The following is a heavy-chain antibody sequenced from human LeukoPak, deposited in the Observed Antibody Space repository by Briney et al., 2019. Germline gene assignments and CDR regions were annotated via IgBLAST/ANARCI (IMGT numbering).Heavy chain of an antibody. J-gene: IGHJ3*02. CDR3: AKALRWLQYRDAFDI. CDR2: IKQDGSDK. V-gene: IGHV3-7*03. Sequence: GGSLRLSCTASGFTFSSYWMSWVRQAPGKGLEWVANIKQDGSDKYYVDSVKGRFTISRDNAKNSLYLQMNSLRAEDTALYYCAKALRWLQYRDAFDIWGQGTMVTVSS. D-gene: IGHD5-24*01. CDR1: GFTFSSYW.